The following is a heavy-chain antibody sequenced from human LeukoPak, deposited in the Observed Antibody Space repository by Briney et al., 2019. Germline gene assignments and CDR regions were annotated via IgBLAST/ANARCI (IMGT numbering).Heavy chain of an antibody. CDR1: GYTLTELS. CDR2: FDPEDGET. J-gene: IGHJ4*02. Sequence: GASVKVSCKVSGYTLTELSMHWVRQAPGKGLEWMGGFDPEDGETIYAQKFQGRVTMTEDTSTDTAYMELSSLRSEDTAVYYCATAVDTMVRGVIDYWGQGTLVTVSS. V-gene: IGHV1-24*01. CDR3: ATAVDTMVRGVIDY. D-gene: IGHD3-10*01.